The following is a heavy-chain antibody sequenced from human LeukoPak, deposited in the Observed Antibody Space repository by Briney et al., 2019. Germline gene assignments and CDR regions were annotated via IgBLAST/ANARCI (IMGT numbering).Heavy chain of an antibody. CDR2: IYHSGST. V-gene: IGHV4-30-2*01. CDR1: GGSISSGGYY. Sequence: PSETLSLTCTVSGGSISSGGYYWSWIRQPPGKGLEWIGYIYHSGSTYYNPTLKSRVTISVDRSKNQFSLKLSSVTAADTAVYYCAIYYYDFWSGYYTHSFDYWGQGTLVTVSS. J-gene: IGHJ4*02. D-gene: IGHD3-3*01. CDR3: AIYYYDFWSGYYTHSFDY.